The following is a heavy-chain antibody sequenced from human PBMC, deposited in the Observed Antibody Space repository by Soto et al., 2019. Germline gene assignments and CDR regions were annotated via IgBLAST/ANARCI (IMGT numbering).Heavy chain of an antibody. CDR2: IWYDGSNK. V-gene: IGHV3-33*03. J-gene: IGHJ6*02. CDR3: GKSTGGTANGLDV. D-gene: IGHD2-8*02. CDR1: GFTFSRYG. Sequence: QVQLVESGGGVVQPGRSLRLSCAASGFTFSRYGMHWVRQAPGKGLEWVAVIWYDGSNKYYADSVKGRFTISRDNAKKSLYLQMNNLRAEDTALYYCGKSTGGTANGLDVWGQGTAVTVSS.